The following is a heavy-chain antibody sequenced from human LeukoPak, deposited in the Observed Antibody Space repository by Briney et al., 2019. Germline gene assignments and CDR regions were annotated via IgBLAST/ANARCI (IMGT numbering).Heavy chain of an antibody. CDR2: IYYSGST. CDR1: GGSISSSSYY. D-gene: IGHD3-16*02. V-gene: IGHV4-39*01. CDR3: ARRTIVDASDI. J-gene: IGHJ3*02. Sequence: PSETLSLTCTVSGGSISSSSYYWGWIRQPPGKGREWIGSIYYSGSTYYNPSLKSRVTISVDTSKNQFSLKLSSVTAADTAVYYCARRTIVDASDIWGQGTMVTVSS.